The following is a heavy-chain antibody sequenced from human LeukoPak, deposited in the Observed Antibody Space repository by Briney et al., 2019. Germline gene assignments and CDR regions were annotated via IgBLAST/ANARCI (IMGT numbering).Heavy chain of an antibody. CDR2: INAGNGNT. CDR1: GYTFTSYA. J-gene: IGHJ6*04. V-gene: IGHV1-3*01. D-gene: IGHD2-2*01. Sequence: ASVTVSCKASGYTFTSYAMHWVRQAPGQRLEWMGWINAGNGNTKYSQKFQGRVTITRDTSASTAYMELSSLRSEDTAVYYCAREYEDIVVVPAGGYYGMDVWGKGTTVTVSS. CDR3: AREYEDIVVVPAGGYYGMDV.